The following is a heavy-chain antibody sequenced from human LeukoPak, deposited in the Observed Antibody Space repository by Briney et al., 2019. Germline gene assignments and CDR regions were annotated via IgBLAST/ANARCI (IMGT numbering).Heavy chain of an antibody. CDR1: GFTVSSNY. J-gene: IGHJ4*02. Sequence: GGSLRLSCAASGFTVSSNYMSWVRQAPGKGLEWVSAISGSGGSTYYADSVKGRFTISRDNSKNTLYLQMNSLRAEDTAVYYCAKIFYYYDSSGYAPFDYWGQGTLVTVSS. V-gene: IGHV3-23*01. CDR3: AKIFYYYDSSGYAPFDY. CDR2: ISGSGGST. D-gene: IGHD3-22*01.